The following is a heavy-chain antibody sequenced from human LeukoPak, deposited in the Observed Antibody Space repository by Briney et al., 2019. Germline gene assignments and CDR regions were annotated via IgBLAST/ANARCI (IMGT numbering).Heavy chain of an antibody. D-gene: IGHD5-18*01. Sequence: GESLKISCQASGYSSISSWIGWVRQLPGEGLEWMGIIYPDDSDTRYSLSFQGQVTISADKSISTAYLQWSSLKAADTAMYYCAASKRGLWPWYFDVWGRGTLVTVYS. V-gene: IGHV5-51*01. CDR1: GYSSISSW. CDR2: IYPDDSDT. J-gene: IGHJ2*01. CDR3: AASKRGLWPWYFDV.